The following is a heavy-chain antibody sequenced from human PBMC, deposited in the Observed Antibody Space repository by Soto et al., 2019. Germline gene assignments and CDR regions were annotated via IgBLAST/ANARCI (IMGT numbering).Heavy chain of an antibody. CDR3: ARAPNSSPNHSPLKNYYFDY. D-gene: IGHD6-13*01. V-gene: IGHV4-31*03. CDR2: IYYSGRT. Sequence: SETLSLTYTVSGGSISSGGYFWSWIRQHPGKGLEWIGFIYYSGRTCYNPSLKCRMTISVDTSKNHISLNLSSVTAADTAMYYCARAPNSSPNHSPLKNYYFDYWGRGTLVT. CDR1: GGSISSGGYF. J-gene: IGHJ4*02.